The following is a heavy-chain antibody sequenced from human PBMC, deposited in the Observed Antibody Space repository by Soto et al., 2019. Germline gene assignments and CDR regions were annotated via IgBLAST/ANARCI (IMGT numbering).Heavy chain of an antibody. Sequence: EVQLVESGGGLVQPGGSLRLSCAASGFTFSSYWMSWVRQAPGKGLEWVANIKQDGSEKYYVDSVKGRFTISRDNAKNSLYLQMNSLRAEDTAVYYCARGLYIWGSYRSDAFDIWCQGTMVTVSS. D-gene: IGHD3-16*02. CDR1: GFTFSSYW. J-gene: IGHJ3*02. CDR2: IKQDGSEK. CDR3: ARGLYIWGSYRSDAFDI. V-gene: IGHV3-7*01.